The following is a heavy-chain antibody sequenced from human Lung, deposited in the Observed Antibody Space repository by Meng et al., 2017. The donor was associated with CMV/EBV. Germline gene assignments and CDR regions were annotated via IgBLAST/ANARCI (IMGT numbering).Heavy chain of an antibody. D-gene: IGHD2-8*01. CDR3: ASPYVLRNYGMDV. CDR2: TNPNTGGT. J-gene: IGHJ6*02. CDR1: GYTFTGYY. V-gene: IGHV1-2*02. Sequence: ASVXVSXXASGYTFTGYYIHWVRQAPGQGLEWMGWTNPNTGGTNYAQNFQGRVTMTRDTSISAVYMELSRLRSDDTAVYYCASPYVLRNYGMDVWGQGATVTVSS.